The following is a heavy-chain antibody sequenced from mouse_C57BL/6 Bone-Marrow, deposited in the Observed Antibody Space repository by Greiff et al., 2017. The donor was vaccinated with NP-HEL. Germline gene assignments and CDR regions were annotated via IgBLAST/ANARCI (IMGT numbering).Heavy chain of an antibody. V-gene: IGHV5-6*01. Sequence: EVKVVESGGDLVKPGGSLKLSCAASGFTFSSYGMSWVRQTPDQRLEWVATISSGGSYTYYPDSVQGRFTLSSDTAKTTLYLQMSSLKSEDTAMYYCARPNRLPDAMDYWGQGTSVTVSS. CDR2: ISSGGSYT. D-gene: IGHD6-2*01. CDR3: ARPNRLPDAMDY. CDR1: GFTFSSYG. J-gene: IGHJ4*01.